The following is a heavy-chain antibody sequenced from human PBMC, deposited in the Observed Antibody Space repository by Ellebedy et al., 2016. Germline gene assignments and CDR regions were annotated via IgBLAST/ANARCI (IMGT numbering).Heavy chain of an antibody. J-gene: IGHJ5*02. CDR3: ARGVGSGWFDP. D-gene: IGHD2-15*01. Sequence: GGSLRLSCAASGFTVSTNYMKWVRQAPGKGLEWVSAIFSDGNTYYADSGKGRFTISRDNSKNTLDLQMNSLRAEETAVYYCARGVGSGWFDPWGQGTLVTVSS. CDR1: GFTVSTNY. CDR2: IFSDGNT. V-gene: IGHV3-53*01.